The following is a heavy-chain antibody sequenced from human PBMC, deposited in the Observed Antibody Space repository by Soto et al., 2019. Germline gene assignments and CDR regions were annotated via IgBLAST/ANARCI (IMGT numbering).Heavy chain of an antibody. V-gene: IGHV1-69*01. CDR2: IIPISGTA. CDR3: ARSQGSSTSLDIYYYYYYGMDV. CDR1: GGTFSSYA. Sequence: QVQLVQSGAEVKKPGSSVKVSCKASGGTFSSYAISWVRQAPGQGLEWMGGIIPISGTANYAQKFQARVTITADESTSTGYMELSILRSEDTAVYYCARSQGSSTSLDIYYYYYYGMDVWGQGTTVTVSS. D-gene: IGHD2-2*01. J-gene: IGHJ6*02.